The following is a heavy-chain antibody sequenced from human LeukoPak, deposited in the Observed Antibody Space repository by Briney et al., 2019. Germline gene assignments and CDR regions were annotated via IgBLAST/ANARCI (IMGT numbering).Heavy chain of an antibody. D-gene: IGHD3-16*01. CDR3: ARGYDWFDP. Sequence: PGGSLRLSCAASVFSFSYYSMNWVRQAPGKGLEWVSYISDDSRTTYYADSVKGRFTISRDNAKNSLYLQMNSLRAEDTAVYYCARGYDWFDPWGQGTLVTVSS. V-gene: IGHV3-48*04. J-gene: IGHJ5*02. CDR2: ISDDSRTT. CDR1: VFSFSYYS.